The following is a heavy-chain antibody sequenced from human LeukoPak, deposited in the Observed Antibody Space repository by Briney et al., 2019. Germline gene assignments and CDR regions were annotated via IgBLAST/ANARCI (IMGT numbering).Heavy chain of an antibody. CDR2: ISYEGSKK. V-gene: IGHV3-30*03. J-gene: IGHJ4*02. Sequence: GGSLRLSCAASGFTFSNCGMHWVRQAPGKGLEWVALISYEGSKKYYADFVKGRFTISRDNSRNTLYLQMNSLRAEDTAVYYCARDISPSYFGSFDYWGQGTLVTVSS. CDR1: GFTFSNCG. D-gene: IGHD3-10*01. CDR3: ARDISPSYFGSFDY.